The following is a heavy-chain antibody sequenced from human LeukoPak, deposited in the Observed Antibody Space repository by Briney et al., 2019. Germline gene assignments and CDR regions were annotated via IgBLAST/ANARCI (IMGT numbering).Heavy chain of an antibody. J-gene: IGHJ4*02. CDR2: IHSSGST. V-gene: IGHV4-39*07. D-gene: IGHD3-3*01. Sequence: SETLSLTCTVSGGSISSSAYHWGWIRQPPGKGLEWVGSIHSSGSTYYNLSLKSRVTISVDTSKNQFSLKLSSVTAADTAFYYCAREMLNGSGYFDYWGQGTLVTVSS. CDR3: AREMLNGSGYFDY. CDR1: GGSISSSAYH.